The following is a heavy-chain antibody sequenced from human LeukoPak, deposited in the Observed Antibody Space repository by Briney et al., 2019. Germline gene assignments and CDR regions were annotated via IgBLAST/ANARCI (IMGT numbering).Heavy chain of an antibody. CDR1: GYTLPELS. Sequence: ASVKVSCKVSGYTLPELSMHWVRQAPGKGLEWMGGFDPEDGETIYAQKFQGRVTMTEDTSTDTAYMELSSLRSEDTAVYYCATRKIAARRAFDIWGQGTMVTVSS. CDR3: ATRKIAARRAFDI. D-gene: IGHD6-6*01. CDR2: FDPEDGET. V-gene: IGHV1-24*01. J-gene: IGHJ3*02.